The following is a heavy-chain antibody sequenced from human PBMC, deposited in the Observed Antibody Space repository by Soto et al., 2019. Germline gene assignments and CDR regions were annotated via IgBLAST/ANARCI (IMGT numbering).Heavy chain of an antibody. CDR1: GGSISSSSYY. D-gene: IGHD4-17*01. CDR2: IYYSGST. Sequence: QLQLQESGPGLVKPSETLSLTCTVSGGSISSSSYYWGWIRQPPGKGLEWIGSIYYSGSTYYNPSLKARVPIFVETSKSQSALKLSSGAAAYTAVYYCASHPWVGYGEYEAVFDYWGQGTLVTVAS. V-gene: IGHV4-39*01. CDR3: ASHPWVGYGEYEAVFDY. J-gene: IGHJ4*02.